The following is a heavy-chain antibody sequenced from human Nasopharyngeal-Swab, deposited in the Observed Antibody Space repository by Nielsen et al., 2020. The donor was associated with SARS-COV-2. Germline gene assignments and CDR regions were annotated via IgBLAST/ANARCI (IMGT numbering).Heavy chain of an antibody. CDR1: GGSISSYY. CDR3: ARAKGYYDSSGYYYYYYMDV. V-gene: IGHV4-59*01. CDR2: IYYSGST. Sequence: SETLSLTCTVSGGSISSYYWSWIRQPPGKGLEWIGYIYYSGSTNYNPSLKSRVTISVDTSKNQFSLKLSSVTAADTAVYYCARAKGYYDSSGYYYYYYMDVWGQGTTVTVSS. J-gene: IGHJ6*03. D-gene: IGHD3-22*01.